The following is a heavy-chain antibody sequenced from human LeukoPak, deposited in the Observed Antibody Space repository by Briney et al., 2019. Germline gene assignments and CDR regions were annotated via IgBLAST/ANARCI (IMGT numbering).Heavy chain of an antibody. CDR1: GSTLSDLS. V-gene: IGHV1-24*01. CDR2: SDPEDGER. D-gene: IGHD2-21*02. J-gene: IGHJ2*01. Sequence: ASVKVSCKVSGSTLSDLSIHWVRQAPGKGLEYAGGSDPEDGERFHAQRFQGRVTMTEDTSMDTAYMELSSLRSEDTAVYYCVTDRARLFWYFDLWGRGTLVTVSS. CDR3: VTDRARLFWYFDL.